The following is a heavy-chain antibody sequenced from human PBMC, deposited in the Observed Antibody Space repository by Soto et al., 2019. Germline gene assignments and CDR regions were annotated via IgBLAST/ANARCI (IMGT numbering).Heavy chain of an antibody. Sequence: SVTLSLTCTVSGDSMTSSSYYWGWIRQPPGKGLEWVGSIYYSERTSYNSGSTYYSPSLKSRVAISGDTSKGQLSLKLSSVTAADTAVYYLARHTRHRFDPWAQGTLVT. V-gene: IGHV4-39*01. CDR3: ARHTRHRFDP. J-gene: IGHJ5*02. CDR1: GDSMTSSSYY. CDR2: IYYSERTSYNSGST.